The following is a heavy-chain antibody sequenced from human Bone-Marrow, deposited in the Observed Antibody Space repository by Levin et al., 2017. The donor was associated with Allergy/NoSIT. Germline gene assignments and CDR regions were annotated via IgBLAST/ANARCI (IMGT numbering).Heavy chain of an antibody. Sequence: HTGGSLRLSCADSGFSFSSSWMHWVRQIPGKGLVWVSRINSDGSASTYEGSVKGRFTIFRDNVKNMVYLQMNSLRPEDTAVYYCGRGGLEKYSYMSGGEPVGYWGQGTPVTVSS. CDR2: INSDGSAS. V-gene: IGHV3-74*01. CDR3: GRGGLEKYSYMSGGEPVGY. J-gene: IGHJ4*02. D-gene: IGHD3-16*02. CDR1: GFSFSSSW.